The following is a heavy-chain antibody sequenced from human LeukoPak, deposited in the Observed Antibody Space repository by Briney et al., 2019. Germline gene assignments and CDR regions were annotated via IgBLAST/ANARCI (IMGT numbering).Heavy chain of an antibody. Sequence: ASVKVSCKASGYTFTSYAMNWVRQAPGQGLEWMGWINTNTGNPTYAQGFTGRFVFSLDTSVSTAYLQISSLKAEGTAVYYCARDHVKLGSNFHPFDAFDIWGQGTMVTVSS. CDR3: ARDHVKLGSNFHPFDAFDI. D-gene: IGHD7-27*01. V-gene: IGHV7-4-1*02. CDR2: INTNTGNP. J-gene: IGHJ3*02. CDR1: GYTFTSYA.